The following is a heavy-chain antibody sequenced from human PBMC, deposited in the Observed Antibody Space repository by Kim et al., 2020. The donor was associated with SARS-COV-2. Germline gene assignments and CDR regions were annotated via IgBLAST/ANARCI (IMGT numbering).Heavy chain of an antibody. D-gene: IGHD2-15*01. V-gene: IGHV3-21*01. CDR3: ARSPGWSGSSDAFDI. Sequence: ASAKERLTISRDNAKNSLCLQRNSLRAEDTAVYYCARSPGWSGSSDAFDIWGQGTMVTVSS. J-gene: IGHJ3*02.